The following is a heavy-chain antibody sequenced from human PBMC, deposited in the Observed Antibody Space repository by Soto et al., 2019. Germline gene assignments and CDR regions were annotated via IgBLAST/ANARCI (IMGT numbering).Heavy chain of an antibody. CDR2: IIPILGIA. J-gene: IGHJ4*02. D-gene: IGHD1-26*01. Sequence: SVKVPCKASGGTFSSYTISWVRQAPGQGLEWMGRIIPILGIANYAQKFQGRVTITADKSTSTAYMELSSLRSEDTAVYYCAREYSGSYLSTTGFDYWGQGTLVTVSS. V-gene: IGHV1-69*04. CDR3: AREYSGSYLSTTGFDY. CDR1: GGTFSSYT.